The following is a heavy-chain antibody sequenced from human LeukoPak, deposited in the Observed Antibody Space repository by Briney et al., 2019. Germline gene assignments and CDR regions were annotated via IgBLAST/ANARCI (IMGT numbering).Heavy chain of an antibody. Sequence: GGSLRLSCAVSGFTFSSYAMHWVRQAPGKGLEWVAVISYDRSNKYYADSVTGRFTISRDNSKNTLYLQMNSLRAEDTAVYYCAKLARDSGYQSDSWGQGTLVTVSS. V-gene: IGHV3-30-3*02. CDR2: ISYDRSNK. CDR1: GFTFSSYA. D-gene: IGHD3-9*01. CDR3: AKLARDSGYQSDS. J-gene: IGHJ4*02.